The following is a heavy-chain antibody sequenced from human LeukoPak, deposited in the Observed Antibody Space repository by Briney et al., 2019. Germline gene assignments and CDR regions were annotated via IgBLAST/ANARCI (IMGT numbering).Heavy chain of an antibody. V-gene: IGHV1-69*05. CDR2: IIPIFGTA. CDR1: GGTFSSYA. D-gene: IGHD1-26*01. J-gene: IGHJ6*03. Sequence: SVKVSCKASGGTFSSYAISWVRQAPGQGLEWMGRIIPIFGTANYAQKFQGRVTITTDESTSTAYMELSSLRSEDTAVYYCASHIVGATPYYYYYMDVWGKGTTVTVSS. CDR3: ASHIVGATPYYYYYMDV.